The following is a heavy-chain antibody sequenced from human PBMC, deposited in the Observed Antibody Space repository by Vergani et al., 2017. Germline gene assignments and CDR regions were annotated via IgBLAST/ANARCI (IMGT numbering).Heavy chain of an antibody. V-gene: IGHV3-21*01. Sequence: EVQLVESGGGLVKPGGSLRLSCAASGFTFSSYSMNWVRQAPGKGLEWVSSISSSSSYIYYADSVKGRFTISRDNAKNSLYLQMNSLRAEDTAVYYCARDLSDFWSGYRENYYMDVWGKGTTVTVYS. CDR1: GFTFSSYS. J-gene: IGHJ6*03. CDR2: ISSSSSYI. D-gene: IGHD3-3*01. CDR3: ARDLSDFWSGYRENYYMDV.